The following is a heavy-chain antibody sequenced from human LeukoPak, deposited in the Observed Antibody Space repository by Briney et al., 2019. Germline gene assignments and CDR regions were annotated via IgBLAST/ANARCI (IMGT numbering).Heavy chain of an antibody. D-gene: IGHD7-27*01. CDR2: ISSSSSYI. J-gene: IGHJ4*02. Sequence: GGSLRHSCAASGFTFSSYSMNWVRQAPGKGLEWVSSISSSSSYIYYADSVKGRFTISRDNAKNSLYLQMNSLRAEDTAVYYCARGRDGEFDYWGQGTLVTVSS. CDR3: ARGRDGEFDY. V-gene: IGHV3-21*01. CDR1: GFTFSSYS.